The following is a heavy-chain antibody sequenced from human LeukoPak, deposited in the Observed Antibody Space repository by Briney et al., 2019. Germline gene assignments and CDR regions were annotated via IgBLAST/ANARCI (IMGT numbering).Heavy chain of an antibody. CDR3: ARDPTYYYGSGGNWFDP. CDR1: GGAFSSYA. J-gene: IGHJ5*02. Sequence: SVKVSCKASGGAFSSYATSWVRQAPGQGLEWMGGIIPIFGTANYAQKFQGRVTMTRDTSTSTVYMELSSLRSEDTAVYYCARDPTYYYGSGGNWFDPWGQGTLVTVSS. D-gene: IGHD3-10*01. V-gene: IGHV1-69*05. CDR2: IIPIFGTA.